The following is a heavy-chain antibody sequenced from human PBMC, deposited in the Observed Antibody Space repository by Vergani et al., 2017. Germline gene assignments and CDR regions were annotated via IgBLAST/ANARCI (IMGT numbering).Heavy chain of an antibody. CDR3: TTDLLGQQLFTTDY. D-gene: IGHD6-13*01. Sequence: EVQLVESGGGLVKPGGSLRLSCAASGFTFSNAWMSWVRQAPGKGLEWVGRIKSKTDGGTTDYAAPVKGRFTISRDDSKNTLYLQMNSLKTEDTAVYYCTTDLLGQQLFTTDYWGQGTLVTVSS. CDR2: IKSKTDGGTT. J-gene: IGHJ4*02. CDR1: GFTFSNAW. V-gene: IGHV3-15*01.